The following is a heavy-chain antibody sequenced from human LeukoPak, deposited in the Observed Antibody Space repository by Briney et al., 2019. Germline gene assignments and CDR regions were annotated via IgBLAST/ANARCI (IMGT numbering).Heavy chain of an antibody. CDR1: GFTFSSYS. V-gene: IGHV3-23*01. CDR3: AKEDHGTYSTAFDS. D-gene: IGHD1-26*01. J-gene: IGHJ4*02. Sequence: PGGSLRLSCAASGFTFSSYSMSWVRQAPGKGLGWVAAISGSGGSTYYADSVKGRFTTSRDNSQKTLYLQMNSLRADDTPVYYCAKEDHGTYSTAFDSWGQGTLVTVSS. CDR2: ISGSGGST.